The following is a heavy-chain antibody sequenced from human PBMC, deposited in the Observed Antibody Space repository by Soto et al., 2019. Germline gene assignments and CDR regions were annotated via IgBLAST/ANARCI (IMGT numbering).Heavy chain of an antibody. CDR3: ARVKVPAAILGAFDL. D-gene: IGHD2-2*02. CDR1: GYTFSTYG. CDR2: INPFKGDT. Sequence: ASVKVSCKASGYTFSTYGITWVRQAPGQGLDWMGWINPFKGDTNSAARFQDRVTMTTDTSTRTAYTELRSLRSDDTAVYYCARVKVPAAILGAFDLWGQGTLVTVSS. V-gene: IGHV1-18*01. J-gene: IGHJ3*01.